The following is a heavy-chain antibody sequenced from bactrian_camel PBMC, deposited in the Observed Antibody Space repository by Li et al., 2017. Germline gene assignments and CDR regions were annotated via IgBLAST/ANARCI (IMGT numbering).Heavy chain of an antibody. J-gene: IGHJ4*01. V-gene: IGHV3S53*01. CDR1: EYFYSCYC. CDR2: IDSDGST. Sequence: QVQLVESGGGSVQAGGSLRLSCGASEYFYSCYCLGWFRQAPGKEREAVATIDSDGSTTYADLVKGRFTISRDNSKNAVYLEMTNLKPEDTARYYCAATGMMMTIRGCLTQGTQVTVS. D-gene: IGHD5*01.